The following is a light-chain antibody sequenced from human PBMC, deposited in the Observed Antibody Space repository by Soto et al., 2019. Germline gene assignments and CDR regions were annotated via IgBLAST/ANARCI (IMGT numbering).Light chain of an antibody. J-gene: IGLJ2*01. V-gene: IGLV3-1*01. Sequence: SYELTQPPSVSVSPGQTASITCSGDKLGDKYASWYQQKAGQSPVLVIYQDNKRPSGIPERFSGSNSGNTATLTISETQAMDEADYYCQTWDISTVVFGGGTQLTVL. CDR3: QTWDISTVV. CDR2: QDN. CDR1: KLGDKY.